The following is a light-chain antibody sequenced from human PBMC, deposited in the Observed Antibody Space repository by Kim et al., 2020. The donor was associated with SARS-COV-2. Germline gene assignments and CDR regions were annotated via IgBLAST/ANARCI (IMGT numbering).Light chain of an antibody. Sequence: EIVLTQSPGTLSLSPGERATLSCRASQSVSSSYLAWYQQKPGQAPRLLIYGASSRATGIPDRFSGSGSGTDLTLTISRLEPEDVAVYYCKQYGTFGEGRKGEIK. CDR3: KQYGT. CDR1: QSVSSSY. CDR2: GAS. J-gene: IGKJ4*02. V-gene: IGKV3-20*01.